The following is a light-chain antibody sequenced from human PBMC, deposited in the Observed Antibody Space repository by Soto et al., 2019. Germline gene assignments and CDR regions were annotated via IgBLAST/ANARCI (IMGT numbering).Light chain of an antibody. V-gene: IGKV1-5*01. CDR3: QQYTNTNNPWM. Sequence: QMTQSPSTLSASVGDRVSITCRASQTISTWMAWYQQKPGKAPKLLIYDASTLESGVPSRFSGSGSGTEFTLIISGLQPDDYATYYCQQYTNTNNPWMFGQGTKVDIK. CDR2: DAS. J-gene: IGKJ1*01. CDR1: QTISTW.